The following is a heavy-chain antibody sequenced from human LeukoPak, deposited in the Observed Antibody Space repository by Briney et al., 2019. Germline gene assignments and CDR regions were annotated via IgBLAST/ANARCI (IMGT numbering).Heavy chain of an antibody. V-gene: IGHV3-23*01. CDR3: AKQSYARSLGE. D-gene: IGHD2-8*01. CDR2: TNSGGATT. Sequence: GGSLRLSCATSGFPFSDFSMSWVRQAPGKGLEWISTTNSGGATTDYAESVKGRFTISRDNSKNILYLQMSSLRVEDKAMYYCAKQSYARSLGEGGPGTLVTVSS. J-gene: IGHJ4*02. CDR1: GFPFSDFS.